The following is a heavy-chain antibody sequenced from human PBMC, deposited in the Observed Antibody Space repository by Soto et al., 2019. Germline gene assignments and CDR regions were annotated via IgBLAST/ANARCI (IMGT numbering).Heavy chain of an antibody. CDR3: ATGPPPPKWNYVQYYGMDV. CDR2: FDPEDGET. CDR1: GYTITELS. J-gene: IGHJ6*02. D-gene: IGHD1-7*01. V-gene: IGHV1-24*01. Sequence: ASVKVSCKVSGYTITELSMHWVRQAPGKGLEWMGGFDPEDGETIYAQKFQGRVTMTEDTSTDTAYMELSSLRSEDTAVYYCATGPPPPKWNYVQYYGMDVWGQGTTVTVSS.